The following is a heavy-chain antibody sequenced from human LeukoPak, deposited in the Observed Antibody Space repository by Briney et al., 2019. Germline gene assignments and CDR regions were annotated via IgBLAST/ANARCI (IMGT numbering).Heavy chain of an antibody. CDR1: GGSFSGYY. J-gene: IGHJ3*02. Sequence: SETLSLTCAVYGGSFSGYYWSWIRQPPGKGLEWIGEINHSGSTNYNPSLKSRVTISVDTSKNQFSLKLSSVTAADTAVYYCARDQGITIFGVVSDAFDIWGQGTMVTVSS. CDR2: INHSGST. V-gene: IGHV4-34*01. D-gene: IGHD3-3*01. CDR3: ARDQGITIFGVVSDAFDI.